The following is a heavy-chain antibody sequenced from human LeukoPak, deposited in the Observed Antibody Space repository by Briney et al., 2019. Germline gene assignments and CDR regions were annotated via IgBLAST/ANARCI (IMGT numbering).Heavy chain of an antibody. CDR3: ARASGYLNDLDY. D-gene: IGHD3-3*01. V-gene: IGHV3-74*01. J-gene: IGHJ4*02. CDR2: INAHGDTT. CDR1: GFTFSKYR. Sequence: PGGSLRLSCEASGFTFSKYRMHWVRQVPGKGLVWVSYINAHGDTTTCADSVRGRFTISRDNAKNTVFLQMNSLGAEDTAFYYCARASGYLNDLDYWGQGTLVTVSS.